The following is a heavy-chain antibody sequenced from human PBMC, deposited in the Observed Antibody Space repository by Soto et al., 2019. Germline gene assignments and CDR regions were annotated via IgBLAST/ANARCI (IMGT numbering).Heavy chain of an antibody. CDR2: INAGNGNT. J-gene: IGHJ4*02. CDR3: ARSIVVVTALAY. Sequence: QVQLVQSGSEEKKPGASVKVSCKASGYTFTSYAMHWVRQAPGQRLEWMGWINAGNGNTKYSQKVQGRVTITRETSASTGYMELRSLRSEDTGEYYCARSIVVVTALAYWGQGTLVTVSS. D-gene: IGHD2-21*02. V-gene: IGHV1-3*05. CDR1: GYTFTSYA.